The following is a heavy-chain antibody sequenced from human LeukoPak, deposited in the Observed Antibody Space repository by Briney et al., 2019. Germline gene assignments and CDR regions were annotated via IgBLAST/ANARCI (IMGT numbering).Heavy chain of an antibody. Sequence: GGSLRLSCEASGFTFSSYWMTWVRQAPGKGLEWLANIRYDGTVKFYAASVKGRFTISRDNARNSLYPQMSSLRVEDTGVYYCATSLDAAMNTGGQGILVTVSS. V-gene: IGHV3-7*01. CDR1: GFTFSSYW. D-gene: IGHD5-18*01. CDR2: IRYDGTVK. J-gene: IGHJ4*02. CDR3: ATSLDAAMNT.